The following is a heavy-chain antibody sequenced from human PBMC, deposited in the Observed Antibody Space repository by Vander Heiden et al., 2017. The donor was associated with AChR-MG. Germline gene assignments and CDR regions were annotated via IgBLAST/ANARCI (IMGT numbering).Heavy chain of an antibody. J-gene: IGHJ4*02. Sequence: EVQLVESGGGLVQPGGSLRLSCAASGFNFSSYWMHWVRQAPGKGLVWVSRINSDGSSTSYADSVKGRFTISRDNAKNTLYLQMNSLRAEDTAVYYCASRMAYYYDSSGADYWGQGTLVTVSS. CDR3: ASRMAYYYDSSGADY. V-gene: IGHV3-74*01. CDR2: INSDGSST. CDR1: GFNFSSYW. D-gene: IGHD3-22*01.